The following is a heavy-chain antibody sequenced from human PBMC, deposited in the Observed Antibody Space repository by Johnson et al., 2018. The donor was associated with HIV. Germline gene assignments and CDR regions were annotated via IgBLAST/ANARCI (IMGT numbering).Heavy chain of an antibody. J-gene: IGHJ3*02. Sequence: VQLVESGGGLVKPGGSLRLSCAASGFTFSNAWMNWVRQAPGKGLEWVSVIYSGGSTYYADSVKGRFTISRDNSKNTLYLQMNSLRAEDTAVYYCARDRKWVGARSGDAFDIWGQGTMVTVSS. D-gene: IGHD2-15*01. V-gene: IGHV3-66*01. CDR3: ARDRKWVGARSGDAFDI. CDR1: GFTFSNAW. CDR2: IYSGGST.